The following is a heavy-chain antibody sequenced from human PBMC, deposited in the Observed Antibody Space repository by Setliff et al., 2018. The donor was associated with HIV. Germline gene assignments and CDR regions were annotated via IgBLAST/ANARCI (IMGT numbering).Heavy chain of an antibody. J-gene: IGHJ3*02. CDR3: ARGKSGSYDAYDM. V-gene: IGHV4-38-2*01. CDR2: MFHSGNT. D-gene: IGHD5-12*01. CDR1: GYSISNGYY. Sequence: SETLSLTCAVSGYSISNGYYWGWLRQSPGKGLEWIGSMFHSGNTYYNPPLESRVSMSVDTSTNQVSLQLSSVTAADTAVYYCARGKSGSYDAYDMWGQGTMVTVSS.